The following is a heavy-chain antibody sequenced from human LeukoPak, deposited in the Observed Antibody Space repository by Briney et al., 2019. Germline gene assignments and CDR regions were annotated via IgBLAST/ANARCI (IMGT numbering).Heavy chain of an antibody. V-gene: IGHV3-21*01. CDR2: ISSSSSYI. J-gene: IGHJ4*02. D-gene: IGHD6-19*01. CDR3: ARDSSEAVAGD. Sequence: GGSLRLSCAASTFTFSSYNMNWVRQAPGKGLEWVSSISSSSSYIYYADSVKGRFTISRDNAKNSLYLQMNSLRAEDTAVYYCARDSSEAVAGDWGQGTLVTVSS. CDR1: TFTFSSYN.